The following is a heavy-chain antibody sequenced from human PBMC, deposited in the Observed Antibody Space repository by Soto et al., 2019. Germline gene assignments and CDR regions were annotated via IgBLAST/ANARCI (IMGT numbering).Heavy chain of an antibody. CDR1: GFTFSSYA. Sequence: GGSLRLSCAASGFTFSSYAMHWVRQAPGKGLEWVAVISYDGSNKYYADSVKGRFTISRDNSKNTLYLQMNSLRAEDTAVYYCARDPSNTYYYDSSGFPFDYWGQGTLVTVSS. V-gene: IGHV3-30-3*01. J-gene: IGHJ4*02. CDR3: ARDPSNTYYYDSSGFPFDY. CDR2: ISYDGSNK. D-gene: IGHD3-22*01.